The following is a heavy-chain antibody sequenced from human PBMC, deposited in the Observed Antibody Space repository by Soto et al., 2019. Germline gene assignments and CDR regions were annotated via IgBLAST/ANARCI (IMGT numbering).Heavy chain of an antibody. J-gene: IGHJ4*02. V-gene: IGHV3-23*01. D-gene: IGHD2-2*02. CDR3: AKDVRYCSSTSCYN. CDR2: IRGGGGST. Sequence: EVQLLESGGGLVQPGGSLRLSCAASGFTFSNYAMSWVRQAPGKGLEWVSTIRGGGGSTYYADSVKGRFTLSRDNSKNTLYLQMNSLRAEDTAVYYCAKDVRYCSSTSCYNWGQGTLVTVSS. CDR1: GFTFSNYA.